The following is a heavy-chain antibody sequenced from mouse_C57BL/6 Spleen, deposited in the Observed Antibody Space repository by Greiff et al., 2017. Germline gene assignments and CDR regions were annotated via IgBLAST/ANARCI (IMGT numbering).Heavy chain of an antibody. CDR3: ASDRNWDECAY. D-gene: IGHD4-1*01. V-gene: IGHV5-4*03. J-gene: IGHJ3*01. CDR1: GFTFSSYA. Sequence: EVKLLESGGGLVKPGGSLKLSCAASGFTFSSYAMSWVRQPPEKRLEWVATISDGGSYPYYPDNVKGRVTISRDNAENTLYLQLSHLKSEDTAMYYGASDRNWDECAYWGQGTLVTGAA. CDR2: ISDGGSYP.